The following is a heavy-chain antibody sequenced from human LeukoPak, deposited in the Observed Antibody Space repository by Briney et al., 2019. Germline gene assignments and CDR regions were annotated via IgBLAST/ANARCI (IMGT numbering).Heavy chain of an antibody. J-gene: IGHJ4*02. D-gene: IGHD4-17*01. V-gene: IGHV3-30*19. Sequence: PGRSLRLSCAASGFTFSKYGTHWVRQAPGKGLEWVAVIWHNGSNKYYADSVKGRFTISRDNSKNTLYLQMNSLRAEDTAVYYCARDMGPGFYGDKDYWGQGTLVTVSS. CDR2: IWHNGSNK. CDR1: GFTFSKYG. CDR3: ARDMGPGFYGDKDY.